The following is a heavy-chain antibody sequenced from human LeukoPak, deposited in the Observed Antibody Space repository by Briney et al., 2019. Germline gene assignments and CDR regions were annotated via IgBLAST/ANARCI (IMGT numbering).Heavy chain of an antibody. CDR2: INPNSGGT. D-gene: IGHD5-24*01. V-gene: IGHV1-2*06. CDR3: AGEGRDGYNLPTDY. J-gene: IGHJ4*02. Sequence: ASVKVSCKASGYTFTGYYMHWVRQAPGPGLEWMGRINPNSGGTNYSQKFQGRVTMTRDTSISTAYMELSRLRSDDTAVYYCAGEGRDGYNLPTDYWGQGTLVTVSS. CDR1: GYTFTGYY.